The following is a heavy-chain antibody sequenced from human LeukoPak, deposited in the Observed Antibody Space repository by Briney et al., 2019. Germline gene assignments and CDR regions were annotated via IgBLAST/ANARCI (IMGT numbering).Heavy chain of an antibody. CDR2: ISDGAGTP. CDR1: GFTFSSYA. CDR3: AKRRTTVITMDYFDY. V-gene: IGHV3-23*01. D-gene: IGHD4-17*01. Sequence: GGSLRLSCAASGFTFSSYAMSWVRQAPGKGLEWVSGISDGAGTPYYADSVKGRFTISRDNYKSTLYLQMTSLRAEDTAVYYCAKRRTTVITMDYFDYWGQGTLVTVSS. J-gene: IGHJ4*02.